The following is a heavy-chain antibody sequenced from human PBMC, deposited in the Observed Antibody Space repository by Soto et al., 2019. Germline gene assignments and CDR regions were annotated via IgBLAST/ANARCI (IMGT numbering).Heavy chain of an antibody. CDR2: IIPILGIA. Sequence: ASVKVSCKASGGTFSSYTISWVRQAPGQGLEWMGRIIPILGIANYAQKFQGRVTTTADKSTSTAYMELSSLRSEDTAVYYCAIATATTLGHFDYWGQGTLVTVSS. D-gene: IGHD4-17*01. J-gene: IGHJ4*02. CDR1: GGTFSSYT. V-gene: IGHV1-69*02. CDR3: AIATATTLGHFDY.